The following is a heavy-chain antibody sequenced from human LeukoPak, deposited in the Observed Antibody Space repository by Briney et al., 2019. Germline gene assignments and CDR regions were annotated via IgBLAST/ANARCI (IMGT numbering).Heavy chain of an antibody. J-gene: IGHJ3*02. D-gene: IGHD2-2*01. Sequence: EASVKVSCKASGYTFTGYYMHWVRQAPGQGLEWMGWINPNSGGTNYAQKFQGRVTMTRDTSISTAYMELSRLRSDDTAVYYCARDSSTSDPNDAFDIWGQGTMVTVSS. CDR3: ARDSSTSDPNDAFDI. V-gene: IGHV1-2*02. CDR1: GYTFTGYY. CDR2: INPNSGGT.